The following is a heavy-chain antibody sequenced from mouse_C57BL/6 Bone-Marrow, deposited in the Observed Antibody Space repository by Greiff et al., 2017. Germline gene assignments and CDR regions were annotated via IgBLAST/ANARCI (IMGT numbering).Heavy chain of an antibody. CDR2: IDPEDGDT. J-gene: IGHJ2*01. CDR3: TPSSYSFDY. V-gene: IGHV14-1*01. Sequence: EVQLQQSGAELVRPGASVKLSCTASGFNIKDYYMHWVKQRPEQCLEWIGRIDPEDGDTEYAPKFQGKATMTADTSSNTAYLQLSSLTSEDTAFYYCTPSSYSFDYWGEGTTLTVSS. CDR1: GFNIKDYY. D-gene: IGHD1-1*01.